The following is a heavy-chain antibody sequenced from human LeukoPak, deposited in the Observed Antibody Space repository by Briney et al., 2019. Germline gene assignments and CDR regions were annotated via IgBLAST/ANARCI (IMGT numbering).Heavy chain of an antibody. D-gene: IGHD3-22*01. V-gene: IGHV4-34*01. J-gene: IGHJ1*01. CDR3: AYSSGYQQQ. CDR2: INHSGST. CDR1: GGSFSDYY. Sequence: SETLSLTCAVYGGSFSDYYWSWIRQPPGKGLEWIGEINHSGSTNYNPSLNSRVTISVDTSKNQFSLKLSSVTAADTAVYYCAYSSGYQQQWGQGTLVTVSS.